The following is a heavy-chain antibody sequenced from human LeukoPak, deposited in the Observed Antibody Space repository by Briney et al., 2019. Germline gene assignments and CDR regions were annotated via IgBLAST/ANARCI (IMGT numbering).Heavy chain of an antibody. CDR2: IYYSGST. V-gene: IGHV4-39*02. Sequence: NPSETLSLTCTVSGGSISSSSYYWGWIRQPPGKGLEWIGSIYYSGSTYYNPSLKSRVTISVDTSKNQFSLKLSSVTAADTAVYYCAREAAAGKRMDVWGKGTTVTVSS. D-gene: IGHD6-13*01. CDR1: GGSISSSSYY. CDR3: AREAAAGKRMDV. J-gene: IGHJ6*04.